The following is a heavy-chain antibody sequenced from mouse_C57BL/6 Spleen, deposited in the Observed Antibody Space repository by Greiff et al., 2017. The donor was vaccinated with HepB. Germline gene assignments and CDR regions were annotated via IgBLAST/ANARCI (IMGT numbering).Heavy chain of an antibody. CDR3: ARYYYPFYYAMDY. J-gene: IGHJ4*01. D-gene: IGHD1-1*01. V-gene: IGHV1-50*01. Sequence: QVQLQQSGAELVKPGASVKLSCKASGYTFTSYWMQWVKQRPGQGLEWIGEIDPSDSYTNYNQKFKGKATLTVDTSSSTAYMQLSSLTSEDSAVYYCARYYYPFYYAMDYWGQGTSVTVSS. CDR2: IDPSDSYT. CDR1: GYTFTSYW.